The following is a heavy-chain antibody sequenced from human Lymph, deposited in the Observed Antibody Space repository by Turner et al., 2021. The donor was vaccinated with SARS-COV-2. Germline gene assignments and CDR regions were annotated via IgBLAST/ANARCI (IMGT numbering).Heavy chain of an antibody. CDR3: ARGSGAGDY. D-gene: IGHD7-27*01. CDR2: IWYDGTNK. J-gene: IGHJ4*02. Sequence: QVQLVESGGGVVQPGRSLRLSCAASGFTFSIYGMRWVRQAPGKGLEWVAVIWYDGTNKYYADSVKGRFTISRDNSKNTLYLQMNSLRGEDTAVYYCARGSGAGDYWGQGTLVTVSS. CDR1: GFTFSIYG. V-gene: IGHV3-33*01.